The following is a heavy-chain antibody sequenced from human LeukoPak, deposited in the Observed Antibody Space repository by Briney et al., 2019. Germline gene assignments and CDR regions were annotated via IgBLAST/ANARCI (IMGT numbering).Heavy chain of an antibody. D-gene: IGHD3-9*01. J-gene: IGHJ4*02. Sequence: AVKVSCKGSGGTFSSYAISWLRQAPAQGLEWMGGVIPIFGTANYAQKFQGRVTITADEYTSTAYTELSSLRSEDTAVYYCARDGISDYDILTGYLGNYFDYWGQGTLVTVSS. CDR3: ARDGISDYDILTGYLGNYFDY. CDR2: VIPIFGTA. CDR1: GGTFSSYA. V-gene: IGHV1-69*13.